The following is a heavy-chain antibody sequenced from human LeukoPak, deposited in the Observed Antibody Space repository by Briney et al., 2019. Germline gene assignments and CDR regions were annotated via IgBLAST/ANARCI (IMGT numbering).Heavy chain of an antibody. V-gene: IGHV3-74*01. D-gene: IGHD2/OR15-2a*01. CDR3: ARASTNTFNI. CDR1: GFTFSSYW. Sequence: GGSLRLSCAASGFTFSSYWMHWVRQAPGKGLVWVSRINTDGSSTVYADSVRGRFTISRDSAKNTVYLQMNSLRAEDTATYYCARASTNTFNIWGQGTLVTVSS. CDR2: INTDGSST. J-gene: IGHJ3*02.